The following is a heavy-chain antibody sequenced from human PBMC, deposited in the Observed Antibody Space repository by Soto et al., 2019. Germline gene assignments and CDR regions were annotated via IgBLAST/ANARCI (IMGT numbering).Heavy chain of an antibody. J-gene: IGHJ5*02. CDR2: IFYSGSP. V-gene: IGHV4-39*01. D-gene: IGHD6-13*01. CDR3: ARQGAAGWFDP. Sequence: SATLSLTSPFSGSSIRSSIYYWGWIRQPPGKGLEWIGSIFYSGSPYYNPSLKSRVTISVDTSKNQFSLKLSSVTAADTAVYYCARQGAAGWFDPWGQG. CDR1: GSSIRSSIYY.